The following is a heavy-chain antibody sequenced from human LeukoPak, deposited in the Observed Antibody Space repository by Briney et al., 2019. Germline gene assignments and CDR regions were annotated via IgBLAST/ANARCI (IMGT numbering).Heavy chain of an antibody. CDR1: GFTFSNYK. D-gene: IGHD6-13*01. CDR3: ARDSSSSSWYLYYFDY. V-gene: IGHV3-48*01. Sequence: PVGSLRLSCTASGFTFSNYKMNWVRQAPGKGLEWISYIDSSSSTIYYADSVKGRFTTSRDNAKNSLYLQMNSLRAEDTAVYYCARDSSSSSWYLYYFDYWGQGTLVTVSS. CDR2: IDSSSSTI. J-gene: IGHJ4*02.